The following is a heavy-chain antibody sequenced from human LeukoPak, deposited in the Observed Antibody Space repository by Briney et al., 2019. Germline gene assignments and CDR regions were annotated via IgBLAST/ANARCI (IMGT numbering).Heavy chain of an antibody. Sequence: GGSLRLSCAASGFTFSSYGMHWVRQAPGKGLEWVAFIRYDGSNKYYADSVKGRFTISRDNSKNMLYLQMNSLRAEDTAVYYCAKGWYSSSPGAFDIWGQGTMVTVSS. V-gene: IGHV3-30*02. CDR2: IRYDGSNK. D-gene: IGHD6-13*01. J-gene: IGHJ3*02. CDR3: AKGWYSSSPGAFDI. CDR1: GFTFSSYG.